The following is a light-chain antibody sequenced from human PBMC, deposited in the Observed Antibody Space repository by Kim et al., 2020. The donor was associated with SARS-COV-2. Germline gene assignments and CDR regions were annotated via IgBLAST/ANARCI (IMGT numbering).Light chain of an antibody. CDR3: NSRDSSGNHLGVV. CDR1: SLRSSY. CDR2: GKN. V-gene: IGLV3-19*01. J-gene: IGLJ2*01. Sequence: QTVRITCQGDSLRSSYARWYQQKPGQDPVLVIYGKNNRPSGIPDRFSGSSSGNTASLTITGAQAEDEADYYCNSRDSSGNHLGVVFGGGTQLTVL.